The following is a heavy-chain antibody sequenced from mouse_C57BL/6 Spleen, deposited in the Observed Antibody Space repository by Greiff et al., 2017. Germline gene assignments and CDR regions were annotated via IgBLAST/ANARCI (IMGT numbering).Heavy chain of an antibody. CDR1: GYTFTDYY. J-gene: IGHJ2*01. V-gene: IGHV1-18*01. CDR2: INPNNGGT. CDR3: AREVTGARYFDY. D-gene: IGHD4-1*01. Sequence: VQLQQSGPELVKPGASVKIPCKASGYTFTDYYMDWVKQSHGKSLEWIGDINPNNGGTNYNQKFKGKATLTVDKSSSTAYMELRSLTSEDTAVDYYAREVTGARYFDYGGQGTTLTVSS.